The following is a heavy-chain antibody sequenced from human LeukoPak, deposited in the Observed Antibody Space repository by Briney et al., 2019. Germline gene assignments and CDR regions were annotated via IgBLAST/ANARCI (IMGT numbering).Heavy chain of an antibody. CDR1: GFTFSSYS. D-gene: IGHD1-26*01. Sequence: PGGSLRLSCAASGFTFSSYSMNWVRQAPGKGLEWVSSISSSSSYTYYADSVKGRFTISRDNAKNSLYLQMNSLRAEDTAVYYCARDWPGQWDGVDYWGQGTLVTVSS. V-gene: IGHV3-21*01. CDR3: ARDWPGQWDGVDY. J-gene: IGHJ4*02. CDR2: ISSSSSYT.